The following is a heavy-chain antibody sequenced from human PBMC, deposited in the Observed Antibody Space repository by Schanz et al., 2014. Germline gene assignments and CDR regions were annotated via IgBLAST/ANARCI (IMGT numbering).Heavy chain of an antibody. V-gene: IGHV3-23*01. D-gene: IGHD6-13*01. CDR1: GFTVNNYA. CDR2: ITRQGTT. J-gene: IGHJ4*02. CDR3: ARDSGSSSWYPSGY. Sequence: EVQLLESGGRLVQPGGSLRLSCTVSGFTVNNYAMNWVRQAPGRGLEWVSGITRQGTTYYGDFVRGRFSISRDLSSNSLYLQMNSLRAEDTALYYCARDSGSSSWYPSGYWGQGTLVTVSS.